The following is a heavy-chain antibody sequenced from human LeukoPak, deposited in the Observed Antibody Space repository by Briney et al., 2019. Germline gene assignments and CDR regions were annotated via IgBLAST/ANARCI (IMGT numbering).Heavy chain of an antibody. CDR2: IYHSGST. CDR3: ARGDYYDSSGYSWFDP. D-gene: IGHD3-22*01. V-gene: IGHV4-30-2*01. CDR1: GGSISSGGYS. Sequence: TLSLTCAVSGGSISSGGYSWSWIRQPPGKGLEWIGYIYHSGSTYYNPSLKSRVTISVDRSKNQFSLKLSSVTPADTAVYYCARGDYYDSSGYSWFDPWGQGTLVTVSS. J-gene: IGHJ5*02.